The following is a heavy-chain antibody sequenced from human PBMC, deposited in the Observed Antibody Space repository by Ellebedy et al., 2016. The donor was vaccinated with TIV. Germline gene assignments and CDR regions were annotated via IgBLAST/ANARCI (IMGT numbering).Heavy chain of an antibody. J-gene: IGHJ4*02. CDR3: AREKKWFGEYYFDY. V-gene: IGHV3-66*01. D-gene: IGHD3-10*01. CDR1: GFTVSSNY. Sequence: GESLKISXAASGFTVSSNYMSWVRQAPGKGLEWVSVIYSGGSTYYADSVKGRFTISRDNSKNTLYLQMNSLRAEDTAVYYCAREKKWFGEYYFDYWGQGALVTVSS. CDR2: IYSGGST.